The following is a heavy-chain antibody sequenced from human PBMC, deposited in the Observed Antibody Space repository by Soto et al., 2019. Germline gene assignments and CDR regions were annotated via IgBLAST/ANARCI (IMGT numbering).Heavy chain of an antibody. CDR2: INPNSGGT. CDR3: ARVVPGAEAWFGA. Sequence: ASVKVSCKASGYTFTGYYMHWVRQAPGQGLEWMGWINPNSGGTNYAQKFQGRVTMTRDTSISTAYMELSRLRSDDTAVYYCARVVPGAEAWFGAWGQGTPVTVSS. J-gene: IGHJ5*02. CDR1: GYTFTGYY. D-gene: IGHD2-2*01. V-gene: IGHV1-2*02.